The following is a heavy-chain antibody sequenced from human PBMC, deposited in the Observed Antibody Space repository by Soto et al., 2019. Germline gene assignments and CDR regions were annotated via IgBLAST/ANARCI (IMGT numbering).Heavy chain of an antibody. V-gene: IGHV1-18*01. CDR1: GYTFISYG. CDR2: ISPYNGNT. D-gene: IGHD4-4*01. J-gene: IGHJ3*02. Sequence: HVQRVQSGAEVKKPGASLKVSCKASGYTFISYGVSWLRQAPGQGLEWLGWISPYNGNTNYAQKFQGRITMTTDTSTSTVYMDLRSLRTDDTAVYYCARDQTKWLTNAFDIWGQGTMVVVSS. CDR3: ARDQTKWLTNAFDI.